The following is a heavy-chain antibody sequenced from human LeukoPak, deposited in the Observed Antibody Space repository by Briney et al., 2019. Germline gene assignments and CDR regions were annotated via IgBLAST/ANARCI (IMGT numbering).Heavy chain of an antibody. CDR3: ARNVSRGEPGGAFDM. Sequence: SETLSLTCTVSGGAISGRRDYWGWIRQPPGKGLEWIASIYYSGSTHYNPSLKSHVTISVDTSRNQFSLELRTATAADTAMYYCARNVSRGEPGGAFDMWGQGTMVTVSS. J-gene: IGHJ3*02. V-gene: IGHV4-39*01. CDR1: GGAISGRRDY. D-gene: IGHD3-16*01. CDR2: IYYSGST.